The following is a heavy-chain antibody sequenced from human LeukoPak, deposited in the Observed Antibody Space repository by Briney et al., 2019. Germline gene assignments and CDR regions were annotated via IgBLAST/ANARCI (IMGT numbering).Heavy chain of an antibody. CDR3: ARSRIAAAGNWFDP. V-gene: IGHV4-39*07. D-gene: IGHD6-13*01. CDR1: GGSISSSSYY. J-gene: IGHJ5*02. Sequence: SETLSLTCTVSGGSISSSSYYWGWIRQPPGKGLEWIGSIYYSGSTNYNPSLKSRVTMSVDTSKNQFSLKLSSVTAADTAVYYCARSRIAAAGNWFDPWGQGTLVTVSS. CDR2: IYYSGST.